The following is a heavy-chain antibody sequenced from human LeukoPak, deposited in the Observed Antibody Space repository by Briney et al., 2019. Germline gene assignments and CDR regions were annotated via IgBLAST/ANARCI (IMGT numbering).Heavy chain of an antibody. CDR3: AKDGGFWSGYYPY. V-gene: IGHV3-23*01. CDR2: ISGSGGST. Sequence: PGGSLRLSCTASGFTFSSYAMSWVRQAPGKGLEWVSAISGSGGSTYYADSVKGRFTISRDNSKNTPYLQMNSLRAEDTAVYYCAKDGGFWSGYYPYWGQGTLVTVSS. J-gene: IGHJ4*02. D-gene: IGHD3-3*01. CDR1: GFTFSSYA.